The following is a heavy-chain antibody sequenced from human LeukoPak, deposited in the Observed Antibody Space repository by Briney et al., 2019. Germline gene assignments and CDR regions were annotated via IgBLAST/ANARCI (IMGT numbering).Heavy chain of an antibody. V-gene: IGHV3-21*01. Sequence: GGSLRLSYAASGFTFSSYSMKWVRQAPGKGLEWVSSMSSSSRYIYYADSVKGRFTISRDNAKNSLYLQMNSLRAEDTAVYYCAELGITMIGGVWGKGTTVTVSS. CDR3: AELGITMIGGV. D-gene: IGHD3-10*02. CDR1: GFTFSSYS. J-gene: IGHJ6*04. CDR2: MSSSSRYI.